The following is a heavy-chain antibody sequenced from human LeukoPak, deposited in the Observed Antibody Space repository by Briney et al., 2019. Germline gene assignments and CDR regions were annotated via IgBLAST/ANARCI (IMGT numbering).Heavy chain of an antibody. CDR1: GASISRYF. J-gene: IGHJ4*02. V-gene: IGHV4-59*01. CDR3: ARGDDYKSTLFDY. Sequence: SETLSLTCTVSGASISRYFWNWIRQPPGKELEWIGYISSGGSTNYNPSLKSRVTISIDTSKNQFSLKLTSATAADTAVYYCARGDDYKSTLFDYWGQGTLVTVSS. D-gene: IGHD5-12*01. CDR2: ISSGGST.